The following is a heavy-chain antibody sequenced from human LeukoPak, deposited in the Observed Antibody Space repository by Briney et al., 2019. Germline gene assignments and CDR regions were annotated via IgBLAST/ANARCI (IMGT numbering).Heavy chain of an antibody. CDR1: GYTFTDYY. J-gene: IGHJ5*02. CDR3: ARAHSSTWYSGFDP. V-gene: IGHV1-2*02. CDR2: INPNSGGT. Sequence: ASVKVSCKASGYTFTDYYMHWVRQAPGQGLEWMGWINPNSGGTNYAQKFQGRVTMTRVTSISTAYMVLSRLRSHDTAVYYCARAHSSTWYSGFDPWGQGTLVTVSS. D-gene: IGHD6-13*01.